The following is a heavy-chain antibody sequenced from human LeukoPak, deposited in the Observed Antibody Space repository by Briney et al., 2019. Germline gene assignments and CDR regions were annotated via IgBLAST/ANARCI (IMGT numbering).Heavy chain of an antibody. CDR3: ARASVNIRTLDY. CDR1: GGTFSSYA. CDR2: IIPILGIA. V-gene: IGHV1-69*04. D-gene: IGHD3-10*01. Sequence: ASVKVSCKASGGTFSSYAISWVRQAPGQGLEWMGRIIPILGIATYAQKFQGRVTITADKSTSIAYMELSSLRSEDTAVYYCARASVNIRTLDYWGQGTLVTVSS. J-gene: IGHJ4*02.